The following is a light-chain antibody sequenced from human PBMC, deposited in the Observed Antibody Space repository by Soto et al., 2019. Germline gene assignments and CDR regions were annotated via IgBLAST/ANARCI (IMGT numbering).Light chain of an antibody. CDR2: EVS. Sequence: QSALTQPASVSGSPGQSITISCTGTSSDVGGYNYVSRYQQHPGKAPKLMIYEVSNRPSGVSNRFSGSKSGNTASLTISGLQAEDEADYYCSSYTSSSTPHYVFGTGTKLTVL. CDR3: SSYTSSSTPHYV. CDR1: SSDVGGYNY. V-gene: IGLV2-14*01. J-gene: IGLJ1*01.